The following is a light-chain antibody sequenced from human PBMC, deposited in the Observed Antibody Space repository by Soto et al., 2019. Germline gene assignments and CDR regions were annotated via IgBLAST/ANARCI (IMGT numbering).Light chain of an antibody. CDR1: SRDIGGYDF. CDR2: NVN. CDR3: SSYADTKIWG. Sequence: QSSLTQPPSASGSPGQAVTISCTGTSRDIGGYDFVSWYQVRPGEAPQLIIYNVNGRPSGVPRRFSGSKSGNTASLTVSGLQAVDEADYYGSSYADTKIWGVGHGTKVTVL. V-gene: IGLV2-8*01. J-gene: IGLJ1*01.